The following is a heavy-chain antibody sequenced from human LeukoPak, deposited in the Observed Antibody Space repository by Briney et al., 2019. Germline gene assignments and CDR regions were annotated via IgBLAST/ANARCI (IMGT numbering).Heavy chain of an antibody. CDR1: GGSISSYY. Sequence: SETLSLTCTVSGGSISSYYWSWIRQPAGKGLEWIGRIYSSGSTNYNPSLKSRITMSVDTSKNQFSLKLSSVTAADTAVYYCARAGDSSGYDYYFDYWGQGTPVTVSS. J-gene: IGHJ4*01. V-gene: IGHV4-4*07. CDR3: ARAGDSSGYDYYFDY. CDR2: IYSSGST. D-gene: IGHD3-22*01.